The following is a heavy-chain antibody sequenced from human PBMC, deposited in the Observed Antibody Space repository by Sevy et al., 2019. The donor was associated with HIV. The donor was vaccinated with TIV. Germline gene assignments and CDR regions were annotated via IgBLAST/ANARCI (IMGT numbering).Heavy chain of an antibody. V-gene: IGHV1-2*04. J-gene: IGHJ4*02. CDR2: INPDSGGP. CDR1: GYTFTGYY. Sequence: ASVKVSCKASGYTFTGYYMHWVRQAPGQGLEWMGWINPDSGGPNYAPKFQGWVTLTRDTSISTAYMELSRLKSDDTAVYYCVRDDRDGYFDYWGQGTLVTVSS. CDR3: VRDDRDGYFDY.